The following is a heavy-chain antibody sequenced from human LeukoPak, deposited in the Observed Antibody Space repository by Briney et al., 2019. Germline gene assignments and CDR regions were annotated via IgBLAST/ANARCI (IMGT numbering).Heavy chain of an antibody. CDR2: INWNGGST. Sequence: GGSLRLSCAASGFTFDDYGMSWVRQAPGKGLEWVSGINWNGGSTGYADSVKGRFTISRDNAKNSLYLQMNSLRAEDTAVYYCAGSWSPYDAFDIWGQGTMVSVSS. J-gene: IGHJ3*02. CDR1: GFTFDDYG. V-gene: IGHV3-20*04. D-gene: IGHD6-13*01. CDR3: AGSWSPYDAFDI.